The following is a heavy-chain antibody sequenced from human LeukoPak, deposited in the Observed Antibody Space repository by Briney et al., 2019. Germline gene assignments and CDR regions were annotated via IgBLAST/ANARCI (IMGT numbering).Heavy chain of an antibody. CDR3: ARAGYCSGGSCYSGDY. D-gene: IGHD2-15*01. Sequence: ASGKVSCKASGYTFLGYYMHWVRQAPGQGLEWMGWINPNSGGTNYAQKFQGRVTMTRDTSISTAYMELSRLRSDDTAVYYCARAGYCSGGSCYSGDYWGQGTLVTVSS. CDR2: INPNSGGT. J-gene: IGHJ4*02. V-gene: IGHV1-2*02. CDR1: GYTFLGYY.